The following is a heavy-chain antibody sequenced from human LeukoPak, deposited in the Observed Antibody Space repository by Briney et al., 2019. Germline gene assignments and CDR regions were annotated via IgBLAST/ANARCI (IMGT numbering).Heavy chain of an antibody. Sequence: SETLSLTCTVSGGSFSSGDYYWSWIRQPPGKGLEWIGYIYYSGNTYYNPSLKSRVTISVGTSKNQFSLKLSSVTAADTAVYYCATTRNVSGNSEYYFDYWGQGTLVTVSS. J-gene: IGHJ4*02. V-gene: IGHV4-30-4*01. D-gene: IGHD1-7*01. CDR2: IYYSGNT. CDR1: GGSFSSGDYY. CDR3: ATTRNVSGNSEYYFDY.